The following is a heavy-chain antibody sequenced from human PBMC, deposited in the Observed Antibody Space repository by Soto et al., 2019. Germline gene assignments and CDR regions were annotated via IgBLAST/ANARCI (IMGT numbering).Heavy chain of an antibody. Sequence: PGGSLRLSCATSGFTFSSYAMSWVRQAPGKGLEWVSGVSGSGDSTYYADSAKGRFIISRDNSKNTLYLQMNSLRADDTAVYYCVKLCRSYCFDHWGQGTLVTVSS. J-gene: IGHJ4*02. V-gene: IGHV3-23*01. CDR1: GFTFSSYA. CDR3: VKLCRSYCFDH. D-gene: IGHD1-26*01. CDR2: VSGSGDST.